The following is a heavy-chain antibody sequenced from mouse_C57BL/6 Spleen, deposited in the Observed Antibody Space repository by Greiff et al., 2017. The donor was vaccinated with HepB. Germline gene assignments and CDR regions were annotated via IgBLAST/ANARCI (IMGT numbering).Heavy chain of an antibody. V-gene: IGHV5-17*01. D-gene: IGHD2-5*01. Sequence: EVQGVESGGGLVKPGGSLKLSCAASGMHWVRQAPEKGLEWVAHISSGSSTIYYADTVKGRFTISRDNAKNTLFLQMTSLRSEDTAMYYCAREDYSNPFAYWGQGTLVTVSA. CDR1: G. CDR2: ISSGSSTI. J-gene: IGHJ3*01. CDR3: AREDYSNPFAY.